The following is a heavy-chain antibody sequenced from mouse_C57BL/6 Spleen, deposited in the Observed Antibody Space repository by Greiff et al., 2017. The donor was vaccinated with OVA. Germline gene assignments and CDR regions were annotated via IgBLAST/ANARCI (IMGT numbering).Heavy chain of an antibody. CDR3: TRRLYYAMDY. Sequence: DVKLEESGEGLVKPGGSLKISCAAPGFTFSSYAMSWVRQTPEKRLEWVAYISSGGDYIYYADTVKGRFTISRDNARNTLYLQMSSLKSEDTAMYYCTRRLYYAMDYWGQGTSVTVSS. V-gene: IGHV5-9-1*02. J-gene: IGHJ4*01. CDR2: ISSGGDYI. CDR1: GFTFSSYA.